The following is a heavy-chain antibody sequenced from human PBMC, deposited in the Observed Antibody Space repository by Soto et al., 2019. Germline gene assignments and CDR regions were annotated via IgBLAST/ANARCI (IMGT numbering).Heavy chain of an antibody. CDR2: ISAYNGNT. J-gene: IGHJ6*02. D-gene: IGHD1-7*01. CDR3: ARDLRGGTSPSQIDYYYDGMDV. CDR1: GYTFTNFG. V-gene: IGHV1-18*01. Sequence: GASVKVSCKASGYTFTNFGISWVRQAPGQGLEWMGWISAYNGNTNYAQKFQGRVTMTTDTSTSTAYMEVRSLRFDDTAVYYCARDLRGGTSPSQIDYYYDGMDVWAQGTTVTVS.